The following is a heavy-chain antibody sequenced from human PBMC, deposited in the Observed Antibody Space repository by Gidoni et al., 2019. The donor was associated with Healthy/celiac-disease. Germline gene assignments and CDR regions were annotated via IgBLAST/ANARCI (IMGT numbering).Heavy chain of an antibody. J-gene: IGHJ6*02. Sequence: EVQLLESGGGLVQPGGSLRLSCAASGFTFSSYAMSWVRQAPGKGLEWVSTISGSGGSTYSADSVKGRFTISRDNSKNTLYLQMNSLRAEDTAVYYCAKLPPGIAVAAPPWGYYYGMDVWGQGTTVTVSS. CDR3: AKLPPGIAVAAPPWGYYYGMDV. D-gene: IGHD6-19*01. V-gene: IGHV3-23*01. CDR2: ISGSGGST. CDR1: GFTFSSYA.